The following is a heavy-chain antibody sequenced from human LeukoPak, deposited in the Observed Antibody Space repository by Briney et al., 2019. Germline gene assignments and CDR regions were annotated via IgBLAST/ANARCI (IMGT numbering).Heavy chain of an antibody. V-gene: IGHV3-53*01. D-gene: IGHD5-18*01. Sequence: GGSVSLSCAASGFTLSCNLMLYVRPAPGVGLVWVSDLCSCSSTYYADSVKARVTISTDNSKNTLYLQMNSLRAEDTAVYYCARKVGYGYALDYWGQGTLVTVSS. J-gene: IGHJ4*02. CDR2: LCSCSST. CDR3: ARKVGYGYALDY. CDR1: GFTLSCNL.